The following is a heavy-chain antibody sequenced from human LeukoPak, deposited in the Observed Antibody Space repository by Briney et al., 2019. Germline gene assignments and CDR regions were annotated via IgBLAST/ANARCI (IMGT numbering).Heavy chain of an antibody. CDR3: ARVSSWTEEPDTGLDH. V-gene: IGHV4-34*01. CDR2: INHSGST. J-gene: IGHJ4*02. CDR1: GGSFSGYY. D-gene: IGHD6-13*01. Sequence: PSETLSLTCAVYGGSFSGYYWSWIRQPPGKGLEWIGEINHSGSTNYNPSLKSRVTISVDTSKNQFSLKLSSVTAADTAVYYRARVSSWTEEPDTGLDHWGQGTLVTVSS.